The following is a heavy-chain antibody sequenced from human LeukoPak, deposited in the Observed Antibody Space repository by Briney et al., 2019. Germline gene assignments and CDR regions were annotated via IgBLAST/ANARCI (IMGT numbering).Heavy chain of an antibody. CDR3: ARVPRGYCANGVRYTGDY. CDR1: GFTFSSYW. V-gene: IGHV3-7*03. Sequence: GGSLRLSCAASGFTFSSYWMSWVRQAPGKGLEWVASIKEDGSEKSYVDSVKGRFTVFRDNAKDSLYLQMNSLRAEDTAVYYCARVPRGYCANGVRYTGDYWGQGTLVTVSS. J-gene: IGHJ4*02. D-gene: IGHD2-8*01. CDR2: IKEDGSEK.